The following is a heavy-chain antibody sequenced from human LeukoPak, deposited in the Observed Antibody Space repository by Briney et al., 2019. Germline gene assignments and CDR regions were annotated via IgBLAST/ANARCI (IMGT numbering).Heavy chain of an antibody. CDR1: GFTFSNAW. J-gene: IGHJ4*02. CDR3: ARDMGIAAAGPFDY. CDR2: IKQDGSEK. V-gene: IGHV3-7*01. Sequence: GGSLRLSCAASGFTFSNAWMSWVRQAPGKGLEWVANIKQDGSEKYYVDSVKGRFTISRDNAKNSLYLQMNSLRAEDTAVYYCARDMGIAAAGPFDYWGQGTLVTVYS. D-gene: IGHD6-13*01.